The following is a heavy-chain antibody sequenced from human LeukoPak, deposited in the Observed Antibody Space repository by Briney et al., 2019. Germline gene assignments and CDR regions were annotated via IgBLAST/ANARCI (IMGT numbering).Heavy chain of an antibody. J-gene: IGHJ4*02. CDR3: AKDSSEAGLLWFGESYFDY. Sequence: GGSLRLSCAASGFTFSSYGMHWVRQAPGKGLEWGAVITYDGSNKYYADSVKGRFTISRDNSKNTLYLQMNSLRAEDTAVYYCAKDSSEAGLLWFGESYFDYWGQGTLVTVSS. CDR1: GFTFSSYG. CDR2: ITYDGSNK. D-gene: IGHD3-10*01. V-gene: IGHV3-30*18.